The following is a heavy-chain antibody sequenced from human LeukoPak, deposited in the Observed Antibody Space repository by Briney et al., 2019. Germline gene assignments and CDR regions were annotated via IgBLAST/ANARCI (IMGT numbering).Heavy chain of an antibody. J-gene: IGHJ6*03. CDR2: INADGSST. D-gene: IGHD2/OR15-2a*01. CDR1: GFTFNTYW. V-gene: IGHV3-74*01. CDR3: ASQQSFHYYYMDV. Sequence: PGGSLGLSCAASGFTFNTYWMHWVRQAPGKGLVWVSSINADGSSTSYADSMEGRFTISRDNAKNTLYLQMNSLRAEDTAVYYCASQQSFHYYYMDVWGKGTTVTVSS.